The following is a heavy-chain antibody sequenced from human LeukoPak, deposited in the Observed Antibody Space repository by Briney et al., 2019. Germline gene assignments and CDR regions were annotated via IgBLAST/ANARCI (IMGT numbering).Heavy chain of an antibody. CDR3: ASGECSGGSCNALAGY. CDR1: GGSISSYY. J-gene: IGHJ4*02. D-gene: IGHD2-15*01. Sequence: PSETLSLTCTVSGGSISSYYWSWIRQPPGKGLEWIGYIYYSGSTNYNPSLKSRVTISVDTSRNQFSLKLSSVTTADTAVYYCASGECSGGSCNALAGYWGQGTLVTVSS. V-gene: IGHV4-59*01. CDR2: IYYSGST.